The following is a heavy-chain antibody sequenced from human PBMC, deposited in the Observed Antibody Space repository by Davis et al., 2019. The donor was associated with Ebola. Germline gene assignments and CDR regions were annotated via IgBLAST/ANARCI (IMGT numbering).Heavy chain of an antibody. CDR1: GFTFSSYG. Sequence: GESLKISCAASGFTFSSYGMHWVRQAPGKGLEWVAVISYDGSNKYYADSVKGRFTISRDNSKNTLYLQMNSLRAEDTAVYYCARNGRVHCSGGSCYYYYYGMDVWGQGTTVTVSS. J-gene: IGHJ6*02. D-gene: IGHD2-15*01. CDR2: ISYDGSNK. CDR3: ARNGRVHCSGGSCYYYYYGMDV. V-gene: IGHV3-30*03.